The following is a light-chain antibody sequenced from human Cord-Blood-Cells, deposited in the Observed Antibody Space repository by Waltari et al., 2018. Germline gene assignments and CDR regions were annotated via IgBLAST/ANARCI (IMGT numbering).Light chain of an antibody. Sequence: DIVLTQSPGTLSLRPGERATLPCRAIQSVSSSDLAWYQQKPGQAPRLLIYGASSRATGIPDRFSGSGSGTDFTLTISRLEPEDFAVYYCQQYGSSPPYTFGQGTKLEIK. CDR3: QQYGSSPPYT. V-gene: IGKV3-20*01. CDR2: GAS. CDR1: QSVSSSD. J-gene: IGKJ2*01.